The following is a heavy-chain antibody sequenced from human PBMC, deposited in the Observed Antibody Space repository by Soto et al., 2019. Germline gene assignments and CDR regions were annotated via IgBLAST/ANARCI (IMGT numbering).Heavy chain of an antibody. D-gene: IGHD4-17*01. J-gene: IGHJ4*02. V-gene: IGHV3-11*01. CDR2: ISSSGSTI. CDR1: GFTFSDYY. CDR3: ETEVYMTTVTTASDY. Sequence: LRLSCAASGFTFSDYYMSWIRQAPGKGLEWVSYISSSGSTIYYADSVKGRFTISRDNAKNSLYLQMNSLRAEDTAVYYCETEVYMTTVTTASDYWGQGTLVTVSS.